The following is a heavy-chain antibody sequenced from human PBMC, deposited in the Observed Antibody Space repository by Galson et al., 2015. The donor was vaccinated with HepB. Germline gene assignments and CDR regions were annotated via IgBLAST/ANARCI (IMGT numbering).Heavy chain of an antibody. CDR1: GFTFNKSV. Sequence: SLRLSCAASGFTFNKSVIHWVRQPPGKGLEWVALISPDGNKTVYADCVRGRFALSRDNSRNTVHLHMNTLRIEDTALFYCAAVGGVTFRPLDHWGQGTLVMVAS. V-gene: IGHV3-30*09. CDR2: ISPDGNKT. J-gene: IGHJ4*02. D-gene: IGHD3-16*01. CDR3: AAVGGVTFRPLDH.